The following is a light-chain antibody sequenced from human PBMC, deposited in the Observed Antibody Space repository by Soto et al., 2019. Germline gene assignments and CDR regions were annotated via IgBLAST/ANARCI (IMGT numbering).Light chain of an antibody. Sequence: DIQVTQSPSSLSASVGDRVTITCRASQSITTYLNWYQQKPGKAPKLLIYAASSLQSGVPSRFTGSGSGTDYTLTISSLQPEDFATYYCQQSFNTPALSFGGGTKVEIK. CDR3: QQSFNTPALS. V-gene: IGKV1-39*01. CDR1: QSITTY. CDR2: AAS. J-gene: IGKJ4*02.